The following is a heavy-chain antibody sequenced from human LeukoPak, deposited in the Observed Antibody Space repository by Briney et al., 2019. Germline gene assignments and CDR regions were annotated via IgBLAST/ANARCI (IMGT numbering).Heavy chain of an antibody. D-gene: IGHD3-9*01. CDR3: ARDFGGIVLRYFDWLLSPSYYFDY. Sequence: GSSVKVSCKASGGTFSSYAISWVRQAPGQGLEWMGWISAYNGNTNYAQKLQGRVTMTTDTSTSTAYMELRSLRSDDTAVYYCARDFGGIVLRYFDWLLSPSYYFDYWGQGTLVTVSS. V-gene: IGHV1-18*01. CDR2: ISAYNGNT. J-gene: IGHJ4*02. CDR1: GGTFSSYA.